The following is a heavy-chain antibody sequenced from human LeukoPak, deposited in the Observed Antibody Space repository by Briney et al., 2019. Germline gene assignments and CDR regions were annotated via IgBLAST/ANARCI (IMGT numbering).Heavy chain of an antibody. CDR1: GLTVNDNY. J-gene: IGHJ4*02. D-gene: IGHD4-17*01. CDR3: ARANPVYGDFDY. CDR2: IFPDGQT. Sequence: GGSLRLSCALSGLTVNDNYMSWVRQAPGKGLEWVSLIFPDGQTYYADFVQGRFSISRDMSRNILFLDMSSLRAEDTAVFFCARANPVYGDFDYWGQGTLATVSS. V-gene: IGHV3-53*01.